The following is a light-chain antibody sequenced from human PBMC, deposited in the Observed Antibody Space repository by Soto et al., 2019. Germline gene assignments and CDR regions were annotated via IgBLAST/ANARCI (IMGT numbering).Light chain of an antibody. V-gene: IGLV2-11*01. J-gene: IGLJ1*01. CDR3: SSYTDSSNYV. CDR2: DVT. CDR1: NSDVGGYDY. Sequence: QSALTQPRSVSGSPGQSVAISCTGTNSDVGGYDYVSWYQQHPGKAPKLMVYDVTKRPSGVPDRFSGSKSGNTASLTISGLQAEDEADYYCSSYTDSSNYVFGTGTKVTVL.